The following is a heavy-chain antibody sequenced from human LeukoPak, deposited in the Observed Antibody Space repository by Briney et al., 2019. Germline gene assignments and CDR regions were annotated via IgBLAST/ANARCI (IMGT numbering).Heavy chain of an antibody. CDR3: ARDLREHGVFDI. D-gene: IGHD1-26*01. CDR1: GFTLSSYW. Sequence: GGSLRLSCAASGFTLSSYWMSWVRQAPGKGLEWVANIKQDGSEKYYVDSVKGRFTISRDNSKNTVYLQMNSLRAEDTAVYYCARDLREHGVFDIWGQGTMVTVSS. V-gene: IGHV3-7*03. J-gene: IGHJ3*02. CDR2: IKQDGSEK.